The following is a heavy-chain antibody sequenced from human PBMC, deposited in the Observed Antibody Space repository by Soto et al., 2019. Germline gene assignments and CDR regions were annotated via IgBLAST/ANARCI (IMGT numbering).Heavy chain of an antibody. Sequence: EVQLVESGGGLVQPGGSLRLSCAASGFTFTSYWMTWVRQAPGKGLEWVGNIKEDGSEKYYVDSVKGRFTISRDNAQNSLYLQMNSLRAEDTAVYYCARLFNSAGSSSYRHFDYWGQGTLVTVSS. CDR1: GFTFTSYW. D-gene: IGHD3-3*01. J-gene: IGHJ4*02. CDR3: ARLFNSAGSSSYRHFDY. V-gene: IGHV3-7*05. CDR2: IKEDGSEK.